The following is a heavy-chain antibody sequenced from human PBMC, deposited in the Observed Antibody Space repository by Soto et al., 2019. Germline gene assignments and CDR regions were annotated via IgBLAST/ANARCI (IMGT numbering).Heavy chain of an antibody. Sequence: GGSLRLSCAASGFTFSSYAMHWVRQAPGKGLEWVAVISYDGSNKYYADSVKGRFTISRDNSKNTLYLQMNSLRAEDTAVYYCASSPGIAAAGHYDYWGRGTLVTVSS. V-gene: IGHV3-30-3*01. D-gene: IGHD6-13*01. CDR3: ASSPGIAAAGHYDY. CDR2: ISYDGSNK. J-gene: IGHJ4*02. CDR1: GFTFSSYA.